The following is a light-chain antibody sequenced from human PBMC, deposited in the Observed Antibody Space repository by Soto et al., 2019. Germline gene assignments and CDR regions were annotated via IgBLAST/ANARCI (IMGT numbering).Light chain of an antibody. CDR1: QSVSSN. CDR2: AAS. V-gene: IGKV3-15*01. J-gene: IGKJ4*01. CDR3: QQYNNWPPLT. Sequence: EIVMTQSPATLSVSPGERATLSCRASQSVSSNLAWYQQKPGQAPRLLIYAASTRATGIPARFSGSWSGTEFTLTISSLQSEDFAVYYCQQYNNWPPLTFGGGTKLEIK.